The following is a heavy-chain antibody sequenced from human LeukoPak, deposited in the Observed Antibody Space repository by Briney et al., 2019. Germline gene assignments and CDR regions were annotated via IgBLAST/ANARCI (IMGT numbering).Heavy chain of an antibody. Sequence: GGSLRLSCAASGFTISSYWMSWVRQAPGKGLEWVANIRQDGGQTYYVDSVKGRFTISRDNAKNSLYLQVNSLRAEDTAVYYCARDVGCSSTSCYLAFDIWGQGTMVTVSS. V-gene: IGHV3-7*03. D-gene: IGHD2-2*01. CDR3: ARDVGCSSTSCYLAFDI. CDR2: IRQDGGQT. CDR1: GFTISSYW. J-gene: IGHJ3*02.